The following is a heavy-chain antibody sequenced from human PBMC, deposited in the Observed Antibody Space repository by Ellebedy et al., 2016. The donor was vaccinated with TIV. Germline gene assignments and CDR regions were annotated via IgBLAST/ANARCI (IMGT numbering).Heavy chain of an antibody. CDR1: GGSMNSYY. CDR2: IYYSGST. Sequence: GSLRLXXTVSGGSMNSYYWSWIRQPPGKGLEWIGYIYYSGSTNYNPSLKSRVTISVDTSKNQVSLKLNSVTAADTAVYYCARERGYSYGYYYFYGMDVWGQGTTVTVSS. V-gene: IGHV4-59*01. CDR3: ARERGYSYGYYYFYGMDV. D-gene: IGHD5-18*01. J-gene: IGHJ6*02.